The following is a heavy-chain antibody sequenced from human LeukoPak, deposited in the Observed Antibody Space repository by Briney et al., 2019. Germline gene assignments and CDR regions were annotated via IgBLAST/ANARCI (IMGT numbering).Heavy chain of an antibody. CDR3: AKALGSSPHTYYYYGMDV. CDR1: GFTFSSYA. Sequence: GGSLRLSCAASGFTFSSYAMSWVRQAPGKGLEWVSAISGSGGSTYYADSVKGRFTISRDNSKNTLYLQMNSLRAEDTAVYYCAKALGSSPHTYYYYGMDVWGQGTTVTVSS. CDR2: ISGSGGST. J-gene: IGHJ6*02. D-gene: IGHD6-6*01. V-gene: IGHV3-23*01.